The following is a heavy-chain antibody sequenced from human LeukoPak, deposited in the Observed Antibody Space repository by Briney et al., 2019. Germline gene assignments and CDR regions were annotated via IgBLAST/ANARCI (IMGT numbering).Heavy chain of an antibody. CDR1: GYTFTGYY. CDR2: INPNSGGT. V-gene: IGHV1-2*02. Sequence: GASVNVSCKASGYTFTGYYMHWVRQAPGQGLEWMGWINPNSGGTNYAQKFQGRVTMTRDTSISTAYMELSRLRSDDTAVYYCTRSGNITMIRGVITTPAIIGYWGQGTLVTVSS. J-gene: IGHJ4*02. CDR3: TRSGNITMIRGVITTPAIIGY. D-gene: IGHD3-10*01.